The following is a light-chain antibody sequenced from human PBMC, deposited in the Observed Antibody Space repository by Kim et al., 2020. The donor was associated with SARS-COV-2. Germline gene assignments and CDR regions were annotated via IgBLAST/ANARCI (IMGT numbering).Light chain of an antibody. CDR1: SSDIGGYQS. J-gene: IGLJ2*01. CDR2: DVT. V-gene: IGLV2-14*03. Sequence: GQSLTISCIGSSSDIGGYQSVSWYQQHPGKPPKLMISDVTKRPSGVSTRFSGSKSGNTASLTISGLQADDEADYYCSSYTAASTWVFGGGTKVTVL. CDR3: SSYTAASTWV.